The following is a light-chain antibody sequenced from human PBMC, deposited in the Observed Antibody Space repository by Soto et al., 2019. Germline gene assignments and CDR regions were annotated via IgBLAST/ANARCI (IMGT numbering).Light chain of an antibody. V-gene: IGKV3-15*01. CDR2: GAS. CDR1: QNILSN. J-gene: IGKJ5*01. Sequence: LGMTLATATLAVPRGERATSSCRASQNILSNLAWYQQKPGQAPRLLIYGASTRATGIPARFSGSGSGTEFTLTISSLQSEDFAIYYCQQYSNWPRPFGQGTRLEIK. CDR3: QQYSNWPRP.